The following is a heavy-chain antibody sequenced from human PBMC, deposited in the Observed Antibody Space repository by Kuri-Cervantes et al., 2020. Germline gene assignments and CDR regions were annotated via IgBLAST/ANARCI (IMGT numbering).Heavy chain of an antibody. CDR2: IIPIFGTA. CDR1: GGTFSSYA. V-gene: IGHV1-69*13. CDR3: ARRGLDYGGNDFDY. J-gene: IGHJ4*02. D-gene: IGHD4-23*01. Sequence: SVKVSCKASGGTFSSYAISWVRQAPGRGLEWMGGIIPIFGTANYAQKFQGRVTITADESTSTAYMELSSLRSEDTAVYYCARRGLDYGGNDFDYRGQGTLVTVSS.